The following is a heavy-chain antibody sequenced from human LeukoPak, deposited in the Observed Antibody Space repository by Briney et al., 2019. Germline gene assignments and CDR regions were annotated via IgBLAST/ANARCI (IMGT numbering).Heavy chain of an antibody. V-gene: IGHV1-18*01. J-gene: IGHJ4*02. CDR1: GYTFTSYG. Sequence: ASVKVSCKASGYTFTSYGISWVRQAPGQGLEWMGWISAYNGNTNYAQKLQGRVTMTTDTSTSTAYMEPRSLRSNDTAVYYCAREGGGYCSGGSCHTVSYRLDYWGQGTLVTVSS. D-gene: IGHD2-15*01. CDR2: ISAYNGNT. CDR3: AREGGGYCSGGSCHTVSYRLDY.